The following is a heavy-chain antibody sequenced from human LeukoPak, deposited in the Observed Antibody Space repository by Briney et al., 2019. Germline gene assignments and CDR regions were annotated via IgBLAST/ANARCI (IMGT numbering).Heavy chain of an antibody. CDR2: FDPEDGET. J-gene: IGHJ6*02. CDR3: ATGGGRLRYYYYYYGMDV. Sequence: GASVKVSCKVSGYTLTELSMHWVRQAPGKGLEWMGGFDPEDGETIYAQKLQGRVTMTEDTSTDTAYMELSSLRSEDTAVYYCATGGGRLRYYYYYYGMDVWGQGTTVTVSS. CDR1: GYTLTELS. D-gene: IGHD4-17*01. V-gene: IGHV1-24*01.